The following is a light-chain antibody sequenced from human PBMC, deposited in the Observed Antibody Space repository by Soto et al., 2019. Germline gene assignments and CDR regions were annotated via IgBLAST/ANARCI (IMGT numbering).Light chain of an antibody. CDR3: QQYGSSPRT. CDR1: QSVSSSY. Sequence: EIVLTQSPVTLSLSPGERATLSCRASQSVSSSYLAWYQQKPGQAPRLLIFGASIRVTGIPDRFSGSGSGTDFTLTISRLEPEDFAVYYCQQYGSSPRTFGQGTKVDIK. V-gene: IGKV3-20*01. J-gene: IGKJ1*01. CDR2: GAS.